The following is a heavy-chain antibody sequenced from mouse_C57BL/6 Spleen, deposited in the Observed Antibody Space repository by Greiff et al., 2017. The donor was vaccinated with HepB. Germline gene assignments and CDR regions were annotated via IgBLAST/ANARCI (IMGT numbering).Heavy chain of an antibody. Sequence: QVQLQQSGAELVKPGASVKLSCKASGYTFTSYWMQWVKQRPGQGLEWIGEIDPSDSYTNYNQKFKGKATLTVDTSSSTAYMQLSSLTSEDSAVYYCARWGSGYLFDYWGQGTTLTVSS. CDR2: IDPSDSYT. V-gene: IGHV1-50*01. CDR1: GYTFTSYW. D-gene: IGHD3-2*02. CDR3: ARWGSGYLFDY. J-gene: IGHJ2*01.